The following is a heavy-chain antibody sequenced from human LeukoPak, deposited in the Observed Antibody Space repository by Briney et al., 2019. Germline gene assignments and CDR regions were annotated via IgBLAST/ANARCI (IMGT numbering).Heavy chain of an antibody. CDR2: IIPIFGTS. CDR3: ARVARRDGYNPEGCWFEP. V-gene: IGHV1-69*05. Sequence: SVKVSCKASGGTFSSYAISWVRQAPGQGLEWLGGIIPIFGTSNYAQKFQGRVTITTDESTSTAYMELSSLRSADTAVYYCARVARRDGYNPEGCWFEPWGQGTLVTVSS. D-gene: IGHD5-24*01. J-gene: IGHJ5*02. CDR1: GGTFSSYA.